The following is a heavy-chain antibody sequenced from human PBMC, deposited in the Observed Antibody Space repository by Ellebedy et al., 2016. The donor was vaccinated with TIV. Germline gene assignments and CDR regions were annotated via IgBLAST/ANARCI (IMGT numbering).Heavy chain of an antibody. CDR3: ARTDGSGSYPVGY. J-gene: IGHJ4*02. D-gene: IGHD3-10*01. V-gene: IGHV5-10-1*01. CDR1: GYSFTSYW. Sequence: GESLKISCKGSGYSFTSYWIGWVRQMPGKGLEWMGRIDPSDSYTNYSPSFQGHVTISADKSISTAYLQWSSLKASDTAMYYCARTDGSGSYPVGYWGQGTLVTVSS. CDR2: IDPSDSYT.